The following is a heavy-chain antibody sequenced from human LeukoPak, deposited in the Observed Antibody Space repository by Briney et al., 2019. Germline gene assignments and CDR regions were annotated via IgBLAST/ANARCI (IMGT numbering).Heavy chain of an antibody. Sequence: PGGSLRLSRAASGFTFSSYSMNWVRQAPGKGLEWVSSISSSSSYIYYADSVKGRFTISRDNAKNSLYLQMNSLRAEDTAVYYCARDLSDYVWGSYPAEGGKNWFDPWGQGTLVTVSS. V-gene: IGHV3-21*01. J-gene: IGHJ5*02. CDR3: ARDLSDYVWGSYPAEGGKNWFDP. CDR2: ISSSSSYI. D-gene: IGHD3-16*02. CDR1: GFTFSSYS.